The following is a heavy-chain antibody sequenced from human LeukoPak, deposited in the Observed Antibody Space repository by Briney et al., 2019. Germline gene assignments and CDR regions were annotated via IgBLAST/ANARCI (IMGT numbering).Heavy chain of an antibody. CDR1: GGSISSYY. CDR2: IYYSGST. CDR3: ARALGATRGYFDY. J-gene: IGHJ4*02. D-gene: IGHD1-26*01. Sequence: PSQTLPLTCTVSGGSISSYYWSWIRQPPGKGLEWIGYIYYSGSTNYNPSLKSRVTISVDTSKNQFSLKLSSVTAADTAVYYCARALGATRGYFDYWGQGTLVTVSS. V-gene: IGHV4-59*01.